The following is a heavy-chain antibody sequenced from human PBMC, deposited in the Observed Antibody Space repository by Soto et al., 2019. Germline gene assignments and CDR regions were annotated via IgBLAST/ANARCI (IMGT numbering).Heavy chain of an antibody. D-gene: IGHD6-6*01. CDR3: ARGVAARPPYYYGMDV. CDR1: GGSISSYH. Sequence: SETLSLTCTVSGGSISSYHWSWIRQPPGKGLEWIGYIYYSGSTNYNPSLKSRVTISVDTPKNQFSLKLSSVTAADTAVYYCARGVAARPPYYYGMDVWGHGTTVTSSS. CDR2: IYYSGST. V-gene: IGHV4-59*01. J-gene: IGHJ6*02.